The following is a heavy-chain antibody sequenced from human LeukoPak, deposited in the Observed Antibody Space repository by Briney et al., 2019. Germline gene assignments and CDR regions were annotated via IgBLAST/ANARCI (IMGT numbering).Heavy chain of an antibody. J-gene: IGHJ5*02. CDR1: GGSFSGNC. Sequence: SETQSLSCAVYGGSFSGNCWSWSRQPPGNGLEWIGGINHSGSTNYNPSLKSRVTISVDTSKNQFSLKLSSVTAADTAVYYCARGRGVWFGELLSPVGWFDPWGQGTLVTVSS. V-gene: IGHV4-34*01. CDR3: ARGRGVWFGELLSPVGWFDP. D-gene: IGHD3-10*01. CDR2: INHSGST.